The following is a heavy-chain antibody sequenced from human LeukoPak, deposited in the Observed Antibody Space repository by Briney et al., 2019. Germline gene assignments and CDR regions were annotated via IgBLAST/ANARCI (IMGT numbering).Heavy chain of an antibody. Sequence: PGGSLRLSCAASGFTFSSYAMGWVRQAPGKGLEWVSAISGSGDYTHYADAVKGRFTISRDNSKNTLYLQMNSLRAEDTAIYYCAKRGAYYYDSSGYSHFDYWGQGTLVTVSS. CDR2: ISGSGDYT. V-gene: IGHV3-23*01. CDR1: GFTFSSYA. D-gene: IGHD3-22*01. CDR3: AKRGAYYYDSSGYSHFDY. J-gene: IGHJ4*02.